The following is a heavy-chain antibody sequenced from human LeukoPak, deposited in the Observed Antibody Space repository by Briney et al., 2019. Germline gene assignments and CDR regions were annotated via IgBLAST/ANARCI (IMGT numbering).Heavy chain of an antibody. J-gene: IGHJ4*02. D-gene: IGHD5-12*01. V-gene: IGHV4-30-2*01. CDR3: ARTVATTHFDY. CDR2: IYHSGGT. CDR1: GGSISSSGYS. Sequence: TLSLTCAVSGGSISSSGYSWSWIRQPPGTGLEWIGYIYHSGGTYYNPSLKSRVTISVDRSSNQFSLKLTSVTAADTAVYYCARTVATTHFDYWGQGTLVTVSS.